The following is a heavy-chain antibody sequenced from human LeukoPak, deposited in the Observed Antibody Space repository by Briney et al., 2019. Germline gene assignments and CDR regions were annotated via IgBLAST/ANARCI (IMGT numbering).Heavy chain of an antibody. CDR1: GFTFSSYW. CDR3: ARGWGIVVPAAAYNWFDP. D-gene: IGHD2-2*01. Sequence: GGSLRLSCAASGFTFSSYWMSWVRQAPGKGLEWVANIKQDGSEKYYVDSVKGRFTISRDNAKNSLYLQMNSLRAEDTAVYYCARGWGIVVPAAAYNWFDPWGQGTLVTVSS. V-gene: IGHV3-7*01. CDR2: IKQDGSEK. J-gene: IGHJ5*02.